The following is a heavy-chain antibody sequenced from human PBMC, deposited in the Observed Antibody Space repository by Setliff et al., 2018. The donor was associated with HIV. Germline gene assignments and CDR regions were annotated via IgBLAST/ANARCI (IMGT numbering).Heavy chain of an antibody. V-gene: IGHV4-39*01. CDR1: GGSIRTGAYY. J-gene: IGHJ4*02. CDR3: ARHRDGGTYPLDY. D-gene: IGHD1-26*01. Sequence: PSETLSLTCTVSGGSIRTGAYYWGWFRQPPGKGLAWTGSIYYDGRTFYKPSLKSRVTISLDTSKNRFSLQLTSVTAADTAVYYCARHRDGGTYPLDYWGREPWSPSPQ. CDR2: IYYDGRT.